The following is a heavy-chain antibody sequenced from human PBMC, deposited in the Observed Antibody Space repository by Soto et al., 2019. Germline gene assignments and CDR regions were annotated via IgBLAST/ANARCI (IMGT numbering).Heavy chain of an antibody. Sequence: PSETLSLTCTVSGGSVSSGSYYWSWIRQPPGKGLEWIGYIYYSGSTNYNPSLKSRVTISVHTSKNQFSLKLSSVTAADTAMYYCARERRDRDYVSLDYWGQGTLVTVSS. CDR1: GGSVSSGSYY. V-gene: IGHV4-61*01. J-gene: IGHJ4*02. D-gene: IGHD3-16*01. CDR2: IYYSGST. CDR3: ARERRDRDYVSLDY.